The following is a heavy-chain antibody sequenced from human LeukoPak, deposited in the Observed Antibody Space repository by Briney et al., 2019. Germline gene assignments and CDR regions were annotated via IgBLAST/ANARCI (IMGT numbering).Heavy chain of an antibody. Sequence: PSETLSLTCTVSGGSISSYYWSWIRQPPGKGLEWIGSIYSSGSTNYNPSLKSRVTMSVDTSKNQFSLRLSSVTAADTAVYYCARGPYCSSTSCYLDYWGQGTLVTVSS. D-gene: IGHD2-2*01. CDR1: GGSISSYY. V-gene: IGHV4-4*07. CDR3: ARGPYCSSTSCYLDY. J-gene: IGHJ4*02. CDR2: IYSSGST.